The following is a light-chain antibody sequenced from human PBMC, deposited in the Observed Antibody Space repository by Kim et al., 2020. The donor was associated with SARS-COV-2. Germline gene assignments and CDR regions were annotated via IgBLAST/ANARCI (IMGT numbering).Light chain of an antibody. J-gene: IGLJ3*02. CDR2: DDK. CDR1: SGSSASNY. CDR3: QSYDSSNHNWV. Sequence: ETSSGTRSSGSSASNYVEGYQKRPGSSPTTVIYDDKQRPSGVPDRVSGSIDRSSNSASLTISGLKTEDEADYYGQSYDSSNHNWVFGGGTQLTVL. V-gene: IGLV6-57*01.